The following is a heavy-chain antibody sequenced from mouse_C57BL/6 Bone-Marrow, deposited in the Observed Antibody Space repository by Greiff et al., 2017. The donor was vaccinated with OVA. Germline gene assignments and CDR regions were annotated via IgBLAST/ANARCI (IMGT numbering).Heavy chain of an antibody. D-gene: IGHD4-1*01. CDR1: GYTFTDHI. CDR3: GGVELTGTAWFAY. CDR2: IYPVSGET. V-gene: IGHV1-11*01. J-gene: IGHJ3*01. Sequence: VQLQQSGAELASPGASVTLSCKASGYTFTDHIMNWVKKRPGQGLEWIGRIYPVSGETNYNQKFMGKATFSVDRSSSTVYMVLNSLTSEDPAVYYCGGVELTGTAWFAYWGQGTLVTVSA.